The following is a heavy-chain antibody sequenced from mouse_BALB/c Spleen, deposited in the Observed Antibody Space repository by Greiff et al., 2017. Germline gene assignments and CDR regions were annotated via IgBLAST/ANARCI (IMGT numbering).Heavy chain of an antibody. CDR2: IWGGGST. J-gene: IGHJ4*01. V-gene: IGHV2-6-4*01. CDR1: WFSLSRYS. D-gene: IGHD2-4*01. CDR3: DRKRGMSTEAMDY. Sequence: QVQLKESGPGLVAPSQSLSITFTVSWFSLSRYSVHWVRQPPGKGLEWLGMIWGGGSTDYNSALKSRLSISKDNSKSQVFLKMNSQQTDDKAMYYWDRKRGMSTEAMDYGGQGTAVTVSS.